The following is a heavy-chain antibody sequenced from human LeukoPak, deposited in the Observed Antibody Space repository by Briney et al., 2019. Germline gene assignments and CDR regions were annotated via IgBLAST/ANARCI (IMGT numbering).Heavy chain of an antibody. CDR1: GITFSNYW. CDR3: VIDLGDYNDF. J-gene: IGHJ4*02. D-gene: IGHD2-15*01. CDR2: INTQGTYT. V-gene: IGHV3-74*01. Sequence: PGGSLRLSCVVSGITFSNYWMHWVRQDPGRGLLWVSRINTQGTYTNYADSVKGRFTISRDNAKNTLYLQMSSLRADDTAVYYCVIDLGDYNDFWGQGTPVSVSS.